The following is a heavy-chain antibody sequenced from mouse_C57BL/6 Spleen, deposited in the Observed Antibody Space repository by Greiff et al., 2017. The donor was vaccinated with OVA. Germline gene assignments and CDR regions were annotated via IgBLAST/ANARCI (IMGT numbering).Heavy chain of an antibody. D-gene: IGHD1-1*01. V-gene: IGHV6-3*01. CDR3: TLLLQTYYFDY. CDR2: IRLKSDNYAT. Sequence: EVKVEESGGGLVQPGGSMKLSCVASGFTFSNYWMNWVRQSPEKGLEWVAQIRLKSDNYATHYAESVKGRFTISRDDSKSSVYLQMNNLRAEDTGIYYCTLLLQTYYFDYWGQGTTLTVSS. J-gene: IGHJ2*01. CDR1: GFTFSNYW.